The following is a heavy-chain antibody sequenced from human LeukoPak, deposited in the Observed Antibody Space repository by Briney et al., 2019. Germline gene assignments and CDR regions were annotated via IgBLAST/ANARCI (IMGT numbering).Heavy chain of an antibody. J-gene: IGHJ3*02. V-gene: IGHV3-33*01. CDR3: ARDGIAVASPQSPTILHDAFDI. CDR1: GFTFGSYG. CDR2: IWYDGSNK. Sequence: PGGSLRLSCAASGFTFGSYGMHWVRQAPGKGLEWVAVIWYDGSNKYYADSVKGRFTISRDNSKNTLYLQMNSLRAEDTAVYYCARDGIAVASPQSPTILHDAFDIWGQGTMVTVSS. D-gene: IGHD6-19*01.